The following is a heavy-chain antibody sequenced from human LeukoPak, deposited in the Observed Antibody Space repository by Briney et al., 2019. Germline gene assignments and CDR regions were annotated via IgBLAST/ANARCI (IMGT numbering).Heavy chain of an antibody. CDR3: ARANGMDV. Sequence: PGGSLRLSCTASGFTFSSYSMNWVRRAPGKGLEWVSYISSSSSTIYYADSVKGRFTISRDNAKNSLYLQMSSLRDEDTAVYYCARANGMDVWDQGTTVTVSS. CDR2: ISSSSSTI. V-gene: IGHV3-48*02. J-gene: IGHJ6*02. CDR1: GFTFSSYS.